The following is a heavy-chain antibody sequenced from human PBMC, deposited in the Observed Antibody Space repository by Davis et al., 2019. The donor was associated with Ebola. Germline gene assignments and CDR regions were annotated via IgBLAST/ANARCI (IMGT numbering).Heavy chain of an antibody. J-gene: IGHJ4*02. CDR2: INSDGSST. V-gene: IGHV3-74*01. D-gene: IGHD6-6*01. CDR1: GFTFSSYW. CDR3: AKEGSSSSLLFDY. Sequence: HTGGSLRLSCAASGFTFSSYWMHWVRQAPGKGLVWVSRINSDGSSTSYADSVKGRFTISRDNSKNTLYLQMNSLRAEDTAVYYCAKEGSSSSLLFDYWGQGTLVTVSS.